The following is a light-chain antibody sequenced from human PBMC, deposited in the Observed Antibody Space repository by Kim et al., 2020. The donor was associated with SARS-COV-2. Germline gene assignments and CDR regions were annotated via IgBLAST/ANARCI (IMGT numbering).Light chain of an antibody. Sequence: EIVMTQSPATLSVSPGERVTLSCRASQTISSNLGWYQQKPGQAPRLLIYGASSRATGTPARFNGSASGIEFTLTISSLQSEDFAVYYCHQYNYWPITFGQGTRLEIK. J-gene: IGKJ5*01. CDR3: HQYNYWPIT. CDR1: QTISSN. V-gene: IGKV3-15*01. CDR2: GAS.